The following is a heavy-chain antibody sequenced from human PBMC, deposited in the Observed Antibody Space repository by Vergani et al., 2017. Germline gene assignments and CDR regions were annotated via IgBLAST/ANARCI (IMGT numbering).Heavy chain of an antibody. CDR2: IGTAGDT. V-gene: IGHV3-13*01. CDR3: AREGHDYGCNWYYYYYYMDV. D-gene: IGHD4-23*01. CDR1: GFTFSSYD. Sequence: EVQLVESGGGLVQPGGSLRLSCAASGFTFSSYDMHWVRQATGEGLEWVSAIGTAGDTYYPGSVKGRFTISRENAKNSLYLQMNSLRAGDTAVYYCAREGHDYGCNWYYYYYYMDVWGKGTTVTVSS. J-gene: IGHJ6*03.